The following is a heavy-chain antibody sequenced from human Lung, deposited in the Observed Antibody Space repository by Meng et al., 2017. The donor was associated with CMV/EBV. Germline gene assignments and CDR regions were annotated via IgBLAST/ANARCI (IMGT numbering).Heavy chain of an antibody. Sequence: GESLKISCAAAGFTFSSYWMSWVRQAPGKGLEWVAYIKQDGSQTSYVDSVQGRFTISRDNAKNSLYLQIDSLRAEDTAVYYCAGLYCGADCYFDNWGQGTXVTVSS. D-gene: IGHD2-21*01. CDR3: AGLYCGADCYFDN. CDR1: GFTFSSYW. CDR2: IKQDGSQT. J-gene: IGHJ4*02. V-gene: IGHV3-7*01.